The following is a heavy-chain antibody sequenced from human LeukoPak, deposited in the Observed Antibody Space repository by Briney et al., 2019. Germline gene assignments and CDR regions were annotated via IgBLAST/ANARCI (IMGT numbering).Heavy chain of an antibody. CDR1: GGSVSSGSYY. CDR2: IYYSGST. D-gene: IGHD3-16*01. V-gene: IGHV4-61*01. Sequence: SETLSLTCTVSGGSVSSGSYYWSWIRQPPGKGLEWIGYIYYSGSTNYNPSLKSRVTISVDTSKNQFSLKLSSVTAADTAVYYCARAPLMTPQGYNWFDPWGQGTLVTVSS. CDR3: ARAPLMTPQGYNWFDP. J-gene: IGHJ5*02.